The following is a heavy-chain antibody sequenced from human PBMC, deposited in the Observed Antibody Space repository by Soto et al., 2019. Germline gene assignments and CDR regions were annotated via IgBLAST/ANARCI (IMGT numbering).Heavy chain of an antibody. V-gene: IGHV1-2*04. CDR3: ARDRYYDILTGPDY. Sequence: ASVKVSCKASGYTFTGYYMHWVRQAPGQGLEWMGWINPNSGGTNYAQKFQGWVTMTMDTSISTAYMELSRLRSDDTAVYYCARDRYYDILTGPDYWGQGTLVTVSS. CDR1: GYTFTGYY. CDR2: INPNSGGT. J-gene: IGHJ4*02. D-gene: IGHD3-9*01.